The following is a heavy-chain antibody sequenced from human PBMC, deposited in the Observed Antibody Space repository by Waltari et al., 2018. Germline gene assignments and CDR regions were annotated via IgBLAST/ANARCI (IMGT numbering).Heavy chain of an antibody. V-gene: IGHV3-48*03. CDR2: ISSRVSTI. CDR3: ASDLAAAAIDY. J-gene: IGHJ4*02. CDR1: GFTFSSYE. D-gene: IGHD6-13*01. Sequence: EVQLVESGGGWVQPGGSLRLSCAASGFTFSSYEMNWPRQAPGRGLEWVSYISSRVSTIYYADSAKGRFTNSRENAKNSLYLQMSSLRAEDTAVYYCASDLAAAAIDYWGQGTLVTVSS.